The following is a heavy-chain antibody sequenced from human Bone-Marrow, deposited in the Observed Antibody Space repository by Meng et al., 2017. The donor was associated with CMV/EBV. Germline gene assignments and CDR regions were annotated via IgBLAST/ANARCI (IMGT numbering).Heavy chain of an antibody. CDR1: GFTFSSYW. V-gene: IGHV3-7*01. Sequence: GGSLRLSCAASGFTFSSYWMSWVRQAPGKGLEWVANIKQDGSEKYYVDSVKGRFTISRDNAKNSLYLQMNSLRAEDTAVYYCARAPSRYPYYHHGMDVWGQGTTVTVSS. J-gene: IGHJ6*02. D-gene: IGHD1-1*01. CDR3: ARAPSRYPYYHHGMDV. CDR2: IKQDGSEK.